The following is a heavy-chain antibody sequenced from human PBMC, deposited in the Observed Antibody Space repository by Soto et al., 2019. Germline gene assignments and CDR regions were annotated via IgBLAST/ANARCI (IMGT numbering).Heavy chain of an antibody. D-gene: IGHD2-8*01. CDR2: IYHSGST. Sequence: PSETLSLTCAVSGYSISSGYYWGWIRQPPGKGLEWIGSIYHSGSTYYNPSLKSRVTISVDTSKNQFSLKLSSVTAADTAVYYCARDDIMVYATPNLYGGKDYYYGMDVWGQGTTVTVSS. CDR1: GYSISSGYY. V-gene: IGHV4-38-2*02. CDR3: ARDDIMVYATPNLYGGKDYYYGMDV. J-gene: IGHJ6*02.